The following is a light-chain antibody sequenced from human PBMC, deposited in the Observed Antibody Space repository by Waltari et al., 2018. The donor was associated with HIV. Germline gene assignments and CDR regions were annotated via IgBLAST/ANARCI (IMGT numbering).Light chain of an antibody. J-gene: IGKJ4*01. CDR3: QQYDNLPLT. V-gene: IGKV1-33*01. CDR2: DAS. Sequence: DIQMTQSPSSLSASVGDRVTITCQASQDINNYLNWYQQKPGKAPKLLNYDASNLETGVPSRVSGSGSGTDFTFTISSLQPEDIATYYCQQYDNLPLTFGGGTKVEIK. CDR1: QDINNY.